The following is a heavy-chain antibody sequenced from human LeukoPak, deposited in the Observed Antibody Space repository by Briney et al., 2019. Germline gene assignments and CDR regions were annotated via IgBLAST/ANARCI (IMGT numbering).Heavy chain of an antibody. CDR1: GGSISSSSYY. CDR2: IYYSGST. Sequence: SETLSLTCTVSGGSISSSSYYWGWIRQPPGKGLEWIGSIYYSGSTNYNPSLKSRVTISVDTSKNQSSLKLSSVTVADTAVYYCARGGRGVISYWFDPWGQGTLVTVSS. V-gene: IGHV4-39*07. D-gene: IGHD3-10*01. CDR3: ARGGRGVISYWFDP. J-gene: IGHJ5*02.